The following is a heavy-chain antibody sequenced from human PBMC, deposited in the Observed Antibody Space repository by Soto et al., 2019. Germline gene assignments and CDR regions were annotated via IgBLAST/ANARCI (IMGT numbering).Heavy chain of an antibody. D-gene: IGHD2-15*01. CDR2: IIPIFGTA. CDR3: ARGSGGGSYYYYGMDV. Sequence: GASVKVSCKASGGTFSSYAINWVRQAPGQGLEWMGGIIPIFGTANYAQKFQGRVTITADESTSTAYMELSSLRSEDTAVYYCARGSGGGSYYYYGMDVWGQGTTVTVSS. CDR1: GGTFSSYA. V-gene: IGHV1-69*13. J-gene: IGHJ6*02.